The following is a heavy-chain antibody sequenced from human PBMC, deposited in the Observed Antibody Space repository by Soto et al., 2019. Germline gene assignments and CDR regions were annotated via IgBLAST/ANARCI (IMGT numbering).Heavy chain of an antibody. J-gene: IGHJ3*02. CDR2: ISGRGGSI. CDR1: GFTFNNYA. V-gene: IGHV3-23*01. D-gene: IGHD2-2*01. CDR3: AKDRDIVALPSAISWAFDI. Sequence: EVEVLESGGGLVQPGGSLRLSCAASGFTFNNYAMTWVRQAPGKGLEWVAGISGRGGSIYHADSVKGRFTISRDNAKNTLFLEMNSLRGEDTAVYYCAKDRDIVALPSAISWAFDIWGQGTLVTVSS.